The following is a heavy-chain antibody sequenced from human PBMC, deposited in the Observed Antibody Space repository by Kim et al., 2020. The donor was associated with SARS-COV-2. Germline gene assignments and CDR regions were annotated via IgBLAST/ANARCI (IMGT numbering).Heavy chain of an antibody. J-gene: IGHJ4*02. CDR3: ARFASVTGGEFDY. CDR1: GFTFSSYE. D-gene: IGHD1-26*01. CDR2: ISSSGSTI. V-gene: IGHV3-48*03. Sequence: GGSLRLSCAASGFTFSSYEMNWVRQAPGKGLEWVSYISSSGSTIYYADSVKGRFTISRDNAKNSLYLQMNSLRAEDTAVYYCARFASVTGGEFDYWGQGTLVTVSS.